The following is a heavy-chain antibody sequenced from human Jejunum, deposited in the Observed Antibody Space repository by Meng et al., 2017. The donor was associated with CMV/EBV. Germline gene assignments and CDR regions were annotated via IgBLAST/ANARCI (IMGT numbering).Heavy chain of an antibody. V-gene: IGHV3-11*01. Sequence: GFTFSAYFMSWIRQAPGKGLEWVSYISSSGRTIYYADSVKGRFTISRDNAKNSLYLQMNSLRAEDTAVYYCAGVPLPTFFYYSMDVWGQGTTVTVSS. J-gene: IGHJ6*02. CDR2: ISSSGRTI. CDR1: GFTFSAYF. CDR3: AGVPLPTFFYYSMDV.